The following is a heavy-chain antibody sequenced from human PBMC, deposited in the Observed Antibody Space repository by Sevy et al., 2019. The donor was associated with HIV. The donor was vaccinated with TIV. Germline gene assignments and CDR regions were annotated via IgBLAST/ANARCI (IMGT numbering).Heavy chain of an antibody. V-gene: IGHV3-33*01. Sequence: GGSLRLSCAASGFTFSSYGMHWVRQAPGKGLEWVAVIWYDGSNKYYADSVKGRFTISRDNSKNTLYLQMKSLRAEDTAVYYCARDRLLLWFGEFPTAGMDVWGQGTTVTVSS. CDR3: ARDRLLLWFGEFPTAGMDV. CDR1: GFTFSSYG. J-gene: IGHJ6*02. CDR2: IWYDGSNK. D-gene: IGHD3-10*01.